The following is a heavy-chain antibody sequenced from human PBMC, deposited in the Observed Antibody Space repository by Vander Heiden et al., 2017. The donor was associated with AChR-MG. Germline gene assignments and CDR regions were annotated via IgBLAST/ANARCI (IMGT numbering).Heavy chain of an antibody. J-gene: IGHJ4*02. V-gene: IGHV3-66*02. CDR2: IYSGGST. CDR3: ASSGYCSGGSCFPYFDY. Sequence: EVQLVESGGGLVQPGGSLRLSCAASGFTVSSNYMSWVRQAPGKGLEWVSVIYSGGSTYYADSVKGRFTISRGNSKNTLYLQMNSLRAEDTAVYYCASSGYCSGGSCFPYFDYWGQGTLVTVSS. D-gene: IGHD2-15*01. CDR1: GFTVSSNY.